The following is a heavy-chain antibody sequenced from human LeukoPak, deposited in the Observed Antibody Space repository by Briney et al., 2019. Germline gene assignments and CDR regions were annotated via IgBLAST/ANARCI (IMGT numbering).Heavy chain of an antibody. CDR2: MNPYSGNT. D-gene: IGHD6-19*01. Sequence: ASVKVSCKASGYTFTSYDINWVRQATGQGLEWVGWMNPYSGNTGYAQKFQGRVTITRNTSISTAYMELSSLRSEDTAVYYCARSRTGYISGLIKWLWFDPWGQGTLVTVSS. CDR3: ARSRTGYISGLIKWLWFDP. J-gene: IGHJ5*02. V-gene: IGHV1-8*03. CDR1: GYTFTSYD.